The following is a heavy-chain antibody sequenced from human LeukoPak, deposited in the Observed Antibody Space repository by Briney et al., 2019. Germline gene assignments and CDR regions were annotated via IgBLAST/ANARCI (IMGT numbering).Heavy chain of an antibody. Sequence: SETLSLTCTVSDGSISSYYWTWFRQPPGKGLEWIGHIYYTGTTHYNPSLQSRVSISIDTSKNQFSLKLRSVTAVDTAVYYCARWGHFDTSGYFVADYWGQGTLITVSS. V-gene: IGHV4-59*01. D-gene: IGHD3-22*01. CDR1: DGSISSYY. CDR3: ARWGHFDTSGYFVADY. CDR2: IYYTGTT. J-gene: IGHJ4*02.